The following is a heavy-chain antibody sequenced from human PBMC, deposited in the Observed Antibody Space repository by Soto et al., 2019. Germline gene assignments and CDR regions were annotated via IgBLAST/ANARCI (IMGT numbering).Heavy chain of an antibody. CDR2: ISGSGGST. Sequence: EGWRRLSWAAGGCNFNSYAMSWGRQDPGKGLESLSAISGSGGSTYYADSVKGRFTISRDNSKNTLYLQMNSLRAEDTAVYYCVMSDAARAPLFDYWGQGTLVTVSS. CDR3: VMSDAARAPLFDY. V-gene: IGHV3-23*01. CDR1: GCNFNSYA. J-gene: IGHJ4*02. D-gene: IGHD6-6*01.